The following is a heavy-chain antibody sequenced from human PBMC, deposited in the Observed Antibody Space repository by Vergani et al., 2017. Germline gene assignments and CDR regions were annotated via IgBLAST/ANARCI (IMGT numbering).Heavy chain of an antibody. J-gene: IGHJ1*01. D-gene: IGHD3-10*01. V-gene: IGHV3-23*01. CDR3: TTAWGLYYLHGEYFQY. CDR1: GFTFDTYT. Sequence: EVQLLESGGGLVQPGGSRRLSCAGAGFTFDTYTMAYVRQAPGKGLEWVATISSGGGDIFYADSVKVRFTISRDNSKNTLFLQMNSLKDEDTAVYYCTTAWGLYYLHGEYFQYWGRGTLVSVS. CDR2: ISSGGGDI.